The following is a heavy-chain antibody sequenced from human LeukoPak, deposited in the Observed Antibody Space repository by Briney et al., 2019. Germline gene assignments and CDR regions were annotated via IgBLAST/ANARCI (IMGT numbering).Heavy chain of an antibody. CDR3: ARDRRGSGSYYPSQTFDY. J-gene: IGHJ4*02. Sequence: GGSLRLSCAASGFTFDDYAMHWVRQAPGKGLEWVSGISWNSGSVVYADSVKGRFTISRDNAKNSLYLQMNSLRAEDTALYYCARDRRGSGSYYPSQTFDYWGQGTLVTVSS. V-gene: IGHV3-9*01. CDR1: GFTFDDYA. D-gene: IGHD3-10*01. CDR2: ISWNSGSV.